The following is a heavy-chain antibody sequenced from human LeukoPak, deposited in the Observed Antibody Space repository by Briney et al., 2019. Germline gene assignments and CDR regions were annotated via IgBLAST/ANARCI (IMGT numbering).Heavy chain of an antibody. CDR3: ARVSHSGYDPSSLDY. Sequence: PSETLSLTCTVSGGSISSYYWSWIRQPPGKGLEWIGYIYYSGSTNYNPSLKSRVTISVDTSKNQFSLKPSSVTAADTAVYYCARVSHSGYDPSSLDYWGQGTLVTVSS. V-gene: IGHV4-59*01. CDR1: GGSISSYY. D-gene: IGHD5-12*01. CDR2: IYYSGST. J-gene: IGHJ4*02.